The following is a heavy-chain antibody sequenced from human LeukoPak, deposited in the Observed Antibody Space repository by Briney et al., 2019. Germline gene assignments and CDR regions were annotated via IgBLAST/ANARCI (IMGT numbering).Heavy chain of an antibody. V-gene: IGHV3-30*18. CDR1: GFTFSSYG. CDR2: TSYDGSNK. Sequence: GGSLRLSCAASGFTFSSYGMHWARQAPGKGLEWVAVTSYDGSNKYYADSVKGRFTISRDNSKNTLYLQMNSLRAEDTAVYYCAKGRNYGDYSDYFDYWGQGTLVTVSS. J-gene: IGHJ4*02. CDR3: AKGRNYGDYSDYFDY. D-gene: IGHD4-17*01.